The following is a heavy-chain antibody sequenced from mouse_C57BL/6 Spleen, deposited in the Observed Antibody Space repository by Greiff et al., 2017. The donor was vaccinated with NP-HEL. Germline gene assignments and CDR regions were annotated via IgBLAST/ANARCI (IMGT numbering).Heavy chain of an antibody. CDR1: GFNIKDDY. V-gene: IGHV14-4*01. CDR2: IDPENGDT. Sequence: VQLQQSGAELVRPGASVKLSCTASGFNIKDDYMHWVKQRPEQGLEWIGWIDPENGDTEYASKFQGKATITADTSSNTAYLQLSSLTSEDTAVYYCTAEVAGDYAMDYWGQGTSVTVSS. J-gene: IGHJ4*01. D-gene: IGHD1-1*01. CDR3: TAEVAGDYAMDY.